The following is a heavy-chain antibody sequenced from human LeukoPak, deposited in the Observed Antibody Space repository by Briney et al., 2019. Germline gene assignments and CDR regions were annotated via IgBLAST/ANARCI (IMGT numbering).Heavy chain of an antibody. CDR1: GFTFSSYS. V-gene: IGHV3-21*01. CDR2: ISSSSYI. CDR3: ARGVAARPRWFDP. D-gene: IGHD6-6*01. J-gene: IGHJ5*02. Sequence: PGGSLRLSCAASGFTFSSYSMNWVRQAPGKGLEWVSSISSSSYIYYADSVKGRFTISRDNAKNSLYLQMNSLRAEDTAVYYCARGVAARPRWFDPWGQGTLVTVSS.